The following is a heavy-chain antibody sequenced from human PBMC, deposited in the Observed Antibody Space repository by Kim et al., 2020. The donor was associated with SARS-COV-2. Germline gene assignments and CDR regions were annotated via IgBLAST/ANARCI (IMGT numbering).Heavy chain of an antibody. D-gene: IGHD3-10*01. Sequence: GGSLRLSCAASGFTFSSYGMSWVRQAPGKGLEWVANIKQDGSERYYVDSVKGRFTISRDNAKNSLYLQMNSLRAEDTAVYYCAREMGITMCRGVICYYY. J-gene: IGHJ6*01. CDR2: IKQDGSER. V-gene: IGHV3-7*01. CDR3: AREMGITMCRGVICYYY. CDR1: GFTFSSYG.